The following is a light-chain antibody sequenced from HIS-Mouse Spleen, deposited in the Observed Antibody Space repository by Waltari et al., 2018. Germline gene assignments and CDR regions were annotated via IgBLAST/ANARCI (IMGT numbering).Light chain of an antibody. CDR2: DVS. J-gene: IGLJ2*01. CDR3: CSYAGSYPVV. CDR1: SMDVGGYNH. Sequence: QSALTQPRPVSGSPGQSVTIACTGTSMDVGGYNHVPWYQQHPGKAPKLMIYDVSKRPSGVPDRFSGSKSGNTASLTISGLQAEDEADYYCCSYAGSYPVVFGGGTKLTVL. V-gene: IGLV2-11*02.